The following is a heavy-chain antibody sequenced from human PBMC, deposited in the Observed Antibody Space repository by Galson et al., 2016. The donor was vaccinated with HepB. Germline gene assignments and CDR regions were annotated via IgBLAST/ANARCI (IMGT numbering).Heavy chain of an antibody. CDR3: ACFVDVEVTVSTWSYFDP. CDR2: IIPHLGMA. J-gene: IGHJ5*02. Sequence: SVKVSCKASGGTFDKYIVTWVRQAPGQGLEWMGRIIPHLGMANYAQKFQGRVIMTTEKSTRTAYMELSSLTSDDTAVYYCACFVDVEVTVSTWSYFDPWGQGTLVTVSS. CDR1: GGTFDKYI. D-gene: IGHD3-10*01. V-gene: IGHV1-69*02.